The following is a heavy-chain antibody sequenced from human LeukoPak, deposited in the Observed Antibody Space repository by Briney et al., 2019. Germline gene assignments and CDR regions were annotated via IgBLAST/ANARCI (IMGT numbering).Heavy chain of an antibody. Sequence: SSETLSLTCTVSGGSISSYYWSWIRQPPGKGLEWIGYIYYSGSTNYNPSLKSRVTISVDTSKNQFSLKLSSVTAADTAVYYCARHEVAYYFDYWGQGTLVTVPS. CDR1: GGSISSYY. CDR2: IYYSGST. J-gene: IGHJ4*02. V-gene: IGHV4-59*08. CDR3: ARHEVAYYFDY.